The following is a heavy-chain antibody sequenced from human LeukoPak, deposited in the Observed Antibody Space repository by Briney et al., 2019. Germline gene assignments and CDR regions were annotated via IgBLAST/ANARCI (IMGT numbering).Heavy chain of an antibody. J-gene: IGHJ4*02. CDR2: VGGRAVKT. V-gene: IGHV3-23*01. Sequence: GGSLRLSCAASGFTFSNYAIHWVRQAPGKGLEWVSIVGGRAVKTYYADSAKGRFTISRDNSKNTVYLQMNSLRAEDTAVYYCAKRGDCSGTCTYDYWGQGTLVTVSS. CDR1: GFTFSNYA. CDR3: AKRGDCSGTCTYDY. D-gene: IGHD2-2*01.